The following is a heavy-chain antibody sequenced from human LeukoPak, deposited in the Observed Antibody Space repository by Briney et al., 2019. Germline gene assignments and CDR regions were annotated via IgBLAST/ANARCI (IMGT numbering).Heavy chain of an antibody. D-gene: IGHD1-1*01. CDR2: ISAYNGNT. CDR3: ARANRGTGTTGVDY. J-gene: IGHJ4*02. Sequence: GASVKVSCKASGYTFTSYGISWVRQAPGQGLEWMGWISAYNGNTNYAQKLQGRVTMTTDTSTSTAYMELRSLRSDDTAVYYCARANRGTGTTGVDYWGQGTLVTVSS. CDR1: GYTFTSYG. V-gene: IGHV1-18*01.